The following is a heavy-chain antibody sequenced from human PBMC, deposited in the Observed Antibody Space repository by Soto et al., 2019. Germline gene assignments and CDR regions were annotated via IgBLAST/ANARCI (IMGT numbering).Heavy chain of an antibody. CDR3: ASPAGYSSGWYGKNDY. CDR2: ISYDGSNK. J-gene: IGHJ4*02. D-gene: IGHD6-19*01. CDR1: GFTVSSYA. V-gene: IGHV3-30-3*01. Sequence: QVQLVESGGGVVQPGRSLRLSCAASGFTVSSYAMHWVRQAPGKGLEWVAVISYDGSNKYYADSVKGRFTISRDNSKNTLYLQMNSLRAEDTAVYYCASPAGYSSGWYGKNDYWGQGTLVTVSS.